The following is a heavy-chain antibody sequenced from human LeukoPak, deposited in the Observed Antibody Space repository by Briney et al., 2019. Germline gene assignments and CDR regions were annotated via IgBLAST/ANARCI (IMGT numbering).Heavy chain of an antibody. CDR3: AQKDYSNRDY. J-gene: IGHJ4*02. Sequence: ASVKVSCKASGYTFTSYGITWVRQAPGQGLEWMGWISAYNGNTNYAQKFQGRVTITADESTSTAYMELSSLRSEDTAVYYCAQKDYSNRDYWGQGTLVTVSS. V-gene: IGHV1-18*01. D-gene: IGHD4-11*01. CDR1: GYTFTSYG. CDR2: ISAYNGNT.